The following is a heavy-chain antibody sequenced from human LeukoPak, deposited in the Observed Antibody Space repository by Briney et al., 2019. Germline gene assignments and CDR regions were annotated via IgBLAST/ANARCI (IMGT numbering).Heavy chain of an antibody. V-gene: IGHV3-23*01. CDR1: GFTFSSYA. D-gene: IGHD5-18*01. CDR3: AKDPSPYSYGSIPFDH. J-gene: IGHJ4*02. CDR2: ISGSGGST. Sequence: GGSLRLSCAASGFTFSSYAMSWVRQAPGKGLEWVSAISGSGGSTYYADSVKGRFTISRDNSKNTLYLQMNSLRAEDTAVYYCAKDPSPYSYGSIPFDHWGQGTLVTVSS.